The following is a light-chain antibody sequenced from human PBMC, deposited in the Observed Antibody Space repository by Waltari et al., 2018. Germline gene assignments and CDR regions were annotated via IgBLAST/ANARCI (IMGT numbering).Light chain of an antibody. CDR3: QQYKYWPPLT. CDR1: QSVSSD. Sequence: SSMASQSVSSDLAWYQQKPGQAPRLLIYDASTRAAGLAARFSASGSGTEFTLTISSLQSEDFAVYYCQQYKYWPPLTFGGGTKVEIK. V-gene: IGKV3-15*01. J-gene: IGKJ4*01. CDR2: DAS.